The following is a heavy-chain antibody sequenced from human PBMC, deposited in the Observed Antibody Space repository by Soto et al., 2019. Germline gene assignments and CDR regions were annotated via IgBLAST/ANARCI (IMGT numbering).Heavy chain of an antibody. CDR1: GLTFSISW. V-gene: IGHV3-7*01. Sequence: VQLVESGGGLVQPGESLRLSCTASGLTFSISWMTWVRQAPGEGLEWVSNINPAGNVQHYADSVKERFTISRDNAKNSLFLQMRGLRVEDTAVYYCATANTPYAFDMGGQGTMVTVSS. J-gene: IGHJ3*02. CDR2: INPAGNVQ. CDR3: ATANTPYAFDM.